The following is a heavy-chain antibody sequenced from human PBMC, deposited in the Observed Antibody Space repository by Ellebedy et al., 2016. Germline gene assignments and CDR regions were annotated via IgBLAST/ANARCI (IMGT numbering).Heavy chain of an antibody. V-gene: IGHV4-31*03. CDR2: IYYSGST. D-gene: IGHD3-22*01. CDR3: ARDMGIVERAFDI. Sequence: SETLSLTCTVSGGSISSGGYYWSWIRQHPGKGLEWIGYIYYSGSTYYNPSLKSRVTISVDTSKNQFSLKLSSVTAADTAVYYCARDMGIVERAFDIWGQGTMVTVSS. CDR1: GGSISSGGYY. J-gene: IGHJ3*02.